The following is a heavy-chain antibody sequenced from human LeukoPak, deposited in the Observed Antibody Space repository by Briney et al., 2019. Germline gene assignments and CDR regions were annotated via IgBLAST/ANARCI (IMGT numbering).Heavy chain of an antibody. J-gene: IGHJ4*02. D-gene: IGHD2-15*01. CDR2: ISYDGSNK. Sequence: GWSLRLSCAASGFTFSSYAMHWVRQAPGKGLEWVAVISYDGSNKYYADSVKGRFTISRDNSKNTLYLQMNSLRAEDTAVYYCARDLLSFLVVVVAATPYFDYWGQGTLVTVSS. CDR1: GFTFSSYA. V-gene: IGHV3-30*04. CDR3: ARDLLSFLVVVVAATPYFDY.